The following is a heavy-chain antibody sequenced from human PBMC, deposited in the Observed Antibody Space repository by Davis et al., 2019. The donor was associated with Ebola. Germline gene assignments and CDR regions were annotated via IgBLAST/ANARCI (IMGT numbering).Heavy chain of an antibody. V-gene: IGHV3-30*18. D-gene: IGHD1-26*01. J-gene: IGHJ6*02. CDR1: GFTFSSYG. CDR3: AKDGGIVGGGYYYYYGMDV. CDR2: ISYDGSNK. Sequence: GESLKISCAASGFTFSSYGMHWVRQAPGKGLEWVAVISYDGSNKYYADSVKGRFTISRDNSKNTLYLQMNSLRAEDTAVYYCAKDGGIVGGGYYYYYGMDVWGQGTTVTVSS.